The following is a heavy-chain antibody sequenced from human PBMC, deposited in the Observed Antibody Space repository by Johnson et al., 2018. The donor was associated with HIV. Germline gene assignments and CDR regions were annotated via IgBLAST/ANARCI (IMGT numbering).Heavy chain of an antibody. Sequence: VQLVESGGGLVQPGRSLRLSCAASGFTFSSYAMSWVRQAPGKGLEWVSAISGSGGSTSYAASVRGRFTISRDNSRNTLYLQMNSLRAEDTAMYYCARDGESQQLPLGDAFDVWGQGTMVTVSS. D-gene: IGHD6-13*01. CDR1: GFTFSSYA. J-gene: IGHJ3*01. V-gene: IGHV3-23*04. CDR3: ARDGESQQLPLGDAFDV. CDR2: ISGSGGST.